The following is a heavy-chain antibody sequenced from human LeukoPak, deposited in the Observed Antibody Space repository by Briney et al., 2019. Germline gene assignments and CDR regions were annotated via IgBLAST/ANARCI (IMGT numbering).Heavy chain of an antibody. CDR2: ISGSGAAT. Sequence: AGSLSLSCAASECSGFTFSGCAISRVRQAPGKGLEWVSAISGSGAATFYADSVKGRFTISGDKSKNTLYLQMNSLGAEDTAVYYCARESGDYVIDYWGQGTLLTVSS. CDR3: ARESGDYVIDY. CDR1: ECSGFTFSGCA. V-gene: IGHV3-23*01. J-gene: IGHJ4*02. D-gene: IGHD4-17*01.